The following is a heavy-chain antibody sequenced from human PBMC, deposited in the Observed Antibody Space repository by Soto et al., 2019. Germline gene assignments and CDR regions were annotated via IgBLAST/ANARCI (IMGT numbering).Heavy chain of an antibody. CDR3: TDGRPY. D-gene: IGHD1-26*01. CDR2: ISSKSDGETT. V-gene: IGHV3-15*01. Sequence: PGGSLRLSCVASGFSFIAAWMSWVLQAPGRGLEWVGRISSKSDGETTGYAAPVRGRFTISRDDSGNTLYLQMNSLRIEDTGCYYCTDGRPYWGQGTLVTVSS. J-gene: IGHJ4*02. CDR1: GFSFIAAW.